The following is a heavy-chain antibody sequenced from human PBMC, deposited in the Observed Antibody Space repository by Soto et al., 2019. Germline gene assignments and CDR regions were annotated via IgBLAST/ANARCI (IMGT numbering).Heavy chain of an antibody. CDR1: GFTFSSYA. CDR2: ISGSGGST. D-gene: IGHD6-13*01. V-gene: IGHV3-23*01. Sequence: GGSLRLSCAASGFTFSSYAMSWVRQAPGKGLEWVSAISGSGGSTYYADSVKGRFTISRDNSKNTLYLQMNSLRAEDTAVYYCAKEIAAAGTWGWFDPWGQGTLVTVPS. CDR3: AKEIAAAGTWGWFDP. J-gene: IGHJ5*02.